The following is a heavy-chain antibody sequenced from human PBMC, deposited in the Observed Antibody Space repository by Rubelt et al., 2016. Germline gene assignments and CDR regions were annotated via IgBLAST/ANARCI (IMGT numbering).Heavy chain of an antibody. CDR3: ARGPDYGTRIDYVDH. CDR2: VKQDGIEK. D-gene: IGHD4-17*01. Sequence: EVQLLESGGDLLQPGGSLRLSCAASGFSFSRFAMNWVRQAPGKGLEWVAHVKQDGIEKKCVDSVKDRFSISRDNAKKALDLQMNSLRTEDTALYYCARGPDYGTRIDYVDHWGQGTLVTVSS. V-gene: IGHV3-7*01. CDR1: GFSFSRFA. J-gene: IGHJ4*02.